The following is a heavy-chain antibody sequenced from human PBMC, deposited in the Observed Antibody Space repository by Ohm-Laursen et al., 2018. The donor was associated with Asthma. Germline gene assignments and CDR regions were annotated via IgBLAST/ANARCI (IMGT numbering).Heavy chain of an antibody. Sequence: SLRLSCSASGFTFSSYAMHWVRQAPGKGLEWVSAISGSGGSTYYADSVKGRFTISRDNSKNTLYLQMNSLRAEDTAVYYCAKYSGSSIAFDYWGQGTLVTVSS. CDR3: AKYSGSSIAFDY. CDR2: ISGSGGST. CDR1: GFTFSSYA. D-gene: IGHD1-26*01. J-gene: IGHJ4*02. V-gene: IGHV3-23*01.